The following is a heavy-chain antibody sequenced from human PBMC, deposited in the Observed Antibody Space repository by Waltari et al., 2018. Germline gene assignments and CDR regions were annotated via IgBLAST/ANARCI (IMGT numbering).Heavy chain of an antibody. CDR1: GGSTSTYY. V-gene: IGHV4-59*01. CDR2: IHYSGSS. D-gene: IGHD1-26*01. J-gene: IGHJ6*03. Sequence: QVQLQESGPGLVKPSETLSLTCPVSGGSTSTYYWSWVRQSPGKGLEWIGYIHYSGSSVYKPTLRSRVAISLDTPNNQFSLRLRSGTAADAAIYYCARADTSTSYFYYYMDVWGKGTTVTVSS. CDR3: ARADTSTSYFYYYMDV.